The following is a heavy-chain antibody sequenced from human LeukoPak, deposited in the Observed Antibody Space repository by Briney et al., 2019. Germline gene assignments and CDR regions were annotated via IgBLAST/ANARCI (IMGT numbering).Heavy chain of an antibody. D-gene: IGHD4-11*01. CDR3: AREGTTWYYFDY. CDR2: IYSSGSA. V-gene: IGHV4-4*07. J-gene: IGHJ4*02. CDR1: GGSISSYY. Sequence: SETLSLTCTVSGGSISSYYWSWIRQPAGKGLEWIGRIYSSGSANYNPSLQSRVTMSLDTSKKQFSLKLSSVTAADTAVYYCAREGTTWYYFDYWGQGTLVTVSS.